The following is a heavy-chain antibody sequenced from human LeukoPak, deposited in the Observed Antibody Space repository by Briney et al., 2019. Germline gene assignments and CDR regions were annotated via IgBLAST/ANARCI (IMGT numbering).Heavy chain of an antibody. CDR3: ARRGYYGSGSYGAIYYYYGMDV. J-gene: IGHJ6*02. CDR1: GGSISSYY. V-gene: IGHV4-59*08. CDR2: IYYSGST. D-gene: IGHD3-10*01. Sequence: SETLSLTCTVSGGSISSYYWSWIRQPPGKGLEWIRYIYYSGSTNYNPSLKSRVTISVDTSKNQFSLKLSSVTAADTAVYYCARRGYYGSGSYGAIYYYYGMDVWGQGTTVTVSS.